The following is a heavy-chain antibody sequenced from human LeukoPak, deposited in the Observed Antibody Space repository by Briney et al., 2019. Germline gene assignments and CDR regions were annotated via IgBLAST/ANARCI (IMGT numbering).Heavy chain of an antibody. CDR2: INHSGST. D-gene: IGHD2-2*01. CDR1: GGSFSGYY. V-gene: IGHV4-34*01. Sequence: SETLSLTCAVYGGSFSGYYWSWIRQPPGKGLEWIGEINHSGSTNYNPSLKSRVTISVDTSKNQFSLKLSSVTAADTAVYYCARGPRYCSSTGCSPSYYYYGMDVWGQGTTVTVSS. CDR3: ARGPRYCSSTGCSPSYYYYGMDV. J-gene: IGHJ6*02.